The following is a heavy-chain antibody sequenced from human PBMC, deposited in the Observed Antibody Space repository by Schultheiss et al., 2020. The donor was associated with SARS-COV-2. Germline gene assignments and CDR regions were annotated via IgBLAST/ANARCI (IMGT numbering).Heavy chain of an antibody. CDR2: IYYSGST. D-gene: IGHD1-26*01. CDR1: GGSISSYY. Sequence: SETLSLTCTVSGGSISSYYWSWIRQPPGKGLEWIGYIYYSGSTNYNPSLKSRVTISVDRSKNQFSLKLSSVTAADTAVYYCARNHIVGATNYYYYGMDVWGQGTTVTVSS. J-gene: IGHJ6*02. V-gene: IGHV4-59*01. CDR3: ARNHIVGATNYYYYGMDV.